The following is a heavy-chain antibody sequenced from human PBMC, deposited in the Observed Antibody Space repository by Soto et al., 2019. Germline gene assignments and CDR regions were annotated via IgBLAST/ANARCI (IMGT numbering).Heavy chain of an antibody. V-gene: IGHV1-18*01. CDR1: GYTFTSYG. D-gene: IGHD6-13*01. CDR2: ISAYNGNT. J-gene: IGHJ6*02. Sequence: ASVKVSCKASGYTFTSYGISWVRQAPGQGLEWMGWISAYNGNTNYAQKLQGRVTMTTDTSTSTAYMELRSLRSDDTAVYYCARDIGIAAAGYYYGMDVWGQGTTVTVSS. CDR3: ARDIGIAAAGYYYGMDV.